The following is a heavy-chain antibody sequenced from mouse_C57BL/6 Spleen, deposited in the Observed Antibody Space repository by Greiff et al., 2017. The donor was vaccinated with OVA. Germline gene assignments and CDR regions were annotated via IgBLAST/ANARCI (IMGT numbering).Heavy chain of an antibody. CDR3: ATYYSNGGY. Sequence: QVQLQQPGTELVKPGASVKLSCKASGYTLSEGGVHWVAQRPGQGLEWIGNINPSNGGTNYNEKFKSKATLTVDKSSSTAYMQLSSLTSEDSAVYYCATYYSNGGYWGQGTTLTVSS. CDR2: INPSNGGT. V-gene: IGHV1-53*01. D-gene: IGHD2-5*01. CDR1: GYTLSEGG. J-gene: IGHJ2*01.